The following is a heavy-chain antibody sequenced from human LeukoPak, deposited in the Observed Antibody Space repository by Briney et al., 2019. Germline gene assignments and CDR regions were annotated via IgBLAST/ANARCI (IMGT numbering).Heavy chain of an antibody. CDR3: ARDRWEPVDY. Sequence: PGGSLRLSCAASGFTFSSYSMNWVRQAPGKGLEWVSSISSSSSYIYYAGSVKGRFTISRDNAKNSLYLQMNSLRAEDTAVCYCARDRWEPVDYWGQGTLVTVSS. CDR2: ISSSSSYI. CDR1: GFTFSSYS. D-gene: IGHD1-26*01. J-gene: IGHJ4*02. V-gene: IGHV3-21*01.